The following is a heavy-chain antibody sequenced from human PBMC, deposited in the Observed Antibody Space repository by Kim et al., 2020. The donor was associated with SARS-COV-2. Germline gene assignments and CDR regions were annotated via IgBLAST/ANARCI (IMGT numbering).Heavy chain of an antibody. V-gene: IGHV3-30*02. Sequence: VKGRFTISRDNSKNTLYLQMNSLRAEDTAVYYCAKWFGAKDYYYYGMDVWGQGTTVTVSS. J-gene: IGHJ6*02. CDR3: AKWFGAKDYYYYGMDV. D-gene: IGHD3-16*01.